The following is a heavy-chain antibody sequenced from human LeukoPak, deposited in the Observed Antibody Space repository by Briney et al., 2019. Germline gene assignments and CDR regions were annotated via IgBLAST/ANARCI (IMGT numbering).Heavy chain of an antibody. CDR3: AAVRESGSGWYVGY. J-gene: IGHJ4*02. Sequence: SVKVSCKASGFTFTSSAMQWVRQTRGQRLEWIGWIVVGSGNTNYAQNFQERVTITRDMSTSTAYMELSSLRSEDTAVYYCAAVRESGSGWYVGYWGQGTLVTVSS. V-gene: IGHV1-58*02. CDR2: IVVGSGNT. D-gene: IGHD6-19*01. CDR1: GFTFTSSA.